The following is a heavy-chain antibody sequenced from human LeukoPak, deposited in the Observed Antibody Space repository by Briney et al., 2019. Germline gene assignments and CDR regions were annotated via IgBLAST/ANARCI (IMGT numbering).Heavy chain of an antibody. CDR1: GGSISSYY. Sequence: SETLSLTCTVSGGSISSYYWSWIRQPPGKGLEWIGYIYYSGSTNYNPSLKSRVTISVDTSKNQFSLKLSSVTADDTAVYYCARVQLGGESDYWGQGTLVTVSS. CDR3: ARVQLGGESDY. V-gene: IGHV4-59*01. D-gene: IGHD5-24*01. CDR2: IYYSGST. J-gene: IGHJ4*02.